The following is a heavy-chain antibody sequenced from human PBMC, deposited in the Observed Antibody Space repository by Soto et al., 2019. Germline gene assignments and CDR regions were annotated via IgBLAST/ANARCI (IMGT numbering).Heavy chain of an antibody. CDR2: INHRGST. Sequence: SETLSLTSAVYGGSFSGYYWSWIRQPPGKGLEWIGEINHRGSTNYNPSLKSRVTISVDTSKNQFSLKLSSVTAADTAVYYCARSYIWGSYPHFGYWGQGTLVTVSS. D-gene: IGHD3-16*02. CDR1: GGSFSGYY. CDR3: ARSYIWGSYPHFGY. V-gene: IGHV4-34*01. J-gene: IGHJ4*02.